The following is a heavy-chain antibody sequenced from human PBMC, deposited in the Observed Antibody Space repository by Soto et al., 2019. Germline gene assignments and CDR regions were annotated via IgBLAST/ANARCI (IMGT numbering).Heavy chain of an antibody. D-gene: IGHD2-15*01. CDR3: ARTVGSSYYYYYGMDV. V-gene: IGHV4-39*01. CDR1: GGSISSSSYY. CDR2: IYYSGST. Sequence: SETLSLTCTVSGGSISSSSYYWGWIRQPPGKGLEWIGSIYYSGSTYYNPSLKSRVTISVDTSKNQFSLKLSSVTAADTAVYYCARTVGSSYYYYYGMDVWGQGTTVTVSS. J-gene: IGHJ6*02.